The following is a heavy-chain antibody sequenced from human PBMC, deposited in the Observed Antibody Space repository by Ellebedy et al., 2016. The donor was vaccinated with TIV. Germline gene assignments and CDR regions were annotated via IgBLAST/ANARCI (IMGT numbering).Heavy chain of an antibody. V-gene: IGHV3-13*01. J-gene: IGHJ5*02. CDR3: ARAHRGWFDP. CDR2: IATAGDT. D-gene: IGHD1-14*01. CDR1: GFTFSNYA. Sequence: GGSLRLSCAASGFTFSNYAMSWVRQATGKGLEWVSAIATAGDTYYPGSVKGRFTISRENAKNSLYLQMNSLRAGDTAVYYCARAHRGWFDPWGQGTLVTVSS.